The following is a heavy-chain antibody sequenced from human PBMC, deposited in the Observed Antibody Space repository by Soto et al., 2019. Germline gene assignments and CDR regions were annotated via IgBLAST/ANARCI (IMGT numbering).Heavy chain of an antibody. D-gene: IGHD5-18*01. CDR2: ISYDGSNK. CDR1: GFTFSSYA. CDR3: AKDQGYSYGRTYGMDV. V-gene: IGHV3-30*04. Sequence: QVQLVESGGGVVQPGRSLRLSCAASGFTFSSYAMHWVRQAPGKGLEWVAVISYDGSNKYYADSVKGRFTISRDNSKNTLYLQMNSLRAEDTAVYYCAKDQGYSYGRTYGMDVWGQGTTVTVSS. J-gene: IGHJ6*02.